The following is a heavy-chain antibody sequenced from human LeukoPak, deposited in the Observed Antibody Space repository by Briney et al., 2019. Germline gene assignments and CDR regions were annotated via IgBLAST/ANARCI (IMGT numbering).Heavy chain of an antibody. D-gene: IGHD3-22*01. CDR1: GFTFSSYA. CDR2: ISYDGSNK. J-gene: IGHJ4*02. CDR3: ARDIYDSSGYGGDY. Sequence: GRSLRLSCAASGFTFSSYAMHWVRQAPGKGLEWVAVISYDGSNKYYADSVKGRFTISRDNSKNTLYLQMNGLRAEDTAVYYCARDIYDSSGYGGDYWGQGTLVTVSS. V-gene: IGHV3-30-3*01.